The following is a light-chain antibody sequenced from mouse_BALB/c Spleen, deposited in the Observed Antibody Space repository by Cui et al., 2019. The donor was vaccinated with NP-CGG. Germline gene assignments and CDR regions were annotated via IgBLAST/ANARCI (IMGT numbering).Light chain of an antibody. J-gene: IGLJ1*01. CDR2: GTN. V-gene: IGLV1*01. Sequence: QPVLPQESALPTPPGETVTLTCRSSTGAFTTSNYANWVQEKPDHLFTGLIGGTNNRAPGVSARFSGSLIGDKAALTITGAQTEDDAIYFCALWYSNHWVFGGGTKLTVL. CDR1: TGAFTTSNY. CDR3: ALWYSNHWV.